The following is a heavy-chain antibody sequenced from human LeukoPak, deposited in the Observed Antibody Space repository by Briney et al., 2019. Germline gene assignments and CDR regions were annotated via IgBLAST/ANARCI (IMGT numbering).Heavy chain of an antibody. CDR3: AKDRAHRFPFDWLFT. CDR1: GFTLSSYA. CDR2: ISGSGGST. J-gene: IGHJ5*02. V-gene: IGHV3-23*01. Sequence: PGGSLRLSCAASGFTLSSYAMSWVRQAPGKGLEWVSAISGSGGSTYYADSVKGRFTISRDNSKNTLYLQMNSLRAEDTAVYYCAKDRAHRFPFDWLFTWGQGTLVTVSS. D-gene: IGHD3-9*01.